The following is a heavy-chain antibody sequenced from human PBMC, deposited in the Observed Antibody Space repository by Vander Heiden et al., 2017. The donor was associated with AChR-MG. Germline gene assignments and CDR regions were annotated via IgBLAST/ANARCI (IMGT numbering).Heavy chain of an antibody. CDR3: AKDVYSRRSYYYYGMDV. D-gene: IGHD4-4*01. CDR1: GFTFSSYG. V-gene: IGHV3-30*18. CDR2: ISYDGSNK. Sequence: QVQLVESGGGVVQPGRSLRLSCAASGFTFSSYGMHWVRQAPGKGLEWVAVISYDGSNKYYADSVKGRVTISRDNSKNTLYLQMNSLRAEDTAVYYCAKDVYSRRSYYYYGMDVWGQVTTVNDSS. J-gene: IGHJ6*02.